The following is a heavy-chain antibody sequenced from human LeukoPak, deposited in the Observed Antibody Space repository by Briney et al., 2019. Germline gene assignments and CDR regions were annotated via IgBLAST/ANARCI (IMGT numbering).Heavy chain of an antibody. D-gene: IGHD6-6*01. J-gene: IGHJ4*02. CDR1: GGTFSSYT. CDR3: ARSRGQLAARPWNY. V-gene: IGHV1-69*02. Sequence: SSVKVSCKASGGTFSSYTISWVRQAPGQGPEWMGRIIPILGIANYAQKFQGRVTITADKSTSTAYMELSSLRSEDTAVYYCARSRGQLAARPWNYWGQGTLVTVSS. CDR2: IIPILGIA.